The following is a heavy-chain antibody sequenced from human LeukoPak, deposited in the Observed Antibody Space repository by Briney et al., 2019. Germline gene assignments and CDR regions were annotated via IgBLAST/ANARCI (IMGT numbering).Heavy chain of an antibody. D-gene: IGHD3-3*01. V-gene: IGHV3-30*03. CDR3: ARLLRSGYYYFDY. CDR1: GFTFSSYG. Sequence: GRSLRLSCAASGFTFSSYGMHWVRQAPGKGLEWVAVISYDGSNKYYADSVKGRFTISRDNSKNTLYLQMNSLRAEDTAVYYCARLLRSGYYYFDYWGQGTLVTVSS. CDR2: ISYDGSNK. J-gene: IGHJ4*02.